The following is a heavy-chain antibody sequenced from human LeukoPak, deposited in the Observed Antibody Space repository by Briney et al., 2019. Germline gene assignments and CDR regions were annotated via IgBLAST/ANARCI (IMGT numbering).Heavy chain of an antibody. J-gene: IGHJ6*04. Sequence: GESLKISCKGSGYSFTSYWIGWVRQMPGKGLEWMGIIYPGDSETRYSPSFQGQVTISADKSISTAYLQWSSLKASDTAMYYCARACSSTSCYEEDYYGMDVWGKGTTVTASS. V-gene: IGHV5-51*01. CDR2: IYPGDSET. CDR3: ARACSSTSCYEEDYYGMDV. D-gene: IGHD2-2*01. CDR1: GYSFTSYW.